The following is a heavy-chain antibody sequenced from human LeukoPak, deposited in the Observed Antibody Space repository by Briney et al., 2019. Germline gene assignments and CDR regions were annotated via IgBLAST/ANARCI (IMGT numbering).Heavy chain of an antibody. CDR3: ARANDSSGCYQWGSDY. J-gene: IGHJ4*02. Sequence: ASVKVSCKASGYTFTSYAMNWVRQAPGQGLEWMGWINTNTGNPTYAQGFTGRFVFSLDTSVSTAYLQISSLKAEDTAVYYCARANDSSGCYQWGSDYWGQGTLVTVSS. CDR1: GYTFTSYA. V-gene: IGHV7-4-1*02. D-gene: IGHD3-22*01. CDR2: INTNTGNP.